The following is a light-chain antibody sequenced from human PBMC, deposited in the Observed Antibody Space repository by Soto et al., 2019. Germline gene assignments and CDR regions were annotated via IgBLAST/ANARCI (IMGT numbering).Light chain of an antibody. CDR1: SSDVGGYNY. CDR3: ISYAGSNKPA. J-gene: IGLJ2*01. CDR2: DVN. Sequence: QSALTQPPSASGSPGQSVAISCSGTSSDVGGYNYVSWYQQHQGKAPNLMIYDVNKRPSGVPDRFSGSKSGNTASLTVSGLQAEDEADYYCISYAGSNKPAFGGGTKLTVL. V-gene: IGLV2-8*01.